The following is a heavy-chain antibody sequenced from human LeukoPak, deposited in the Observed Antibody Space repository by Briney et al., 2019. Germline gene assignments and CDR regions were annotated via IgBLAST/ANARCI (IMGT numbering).Heavy chain of an antibody. CDR3: ARHDNRGYYSLHY. CDR1: GASISSYY. CDR2: GHYTGSS. V-gene: IGHV4-59*08. D-gene: IGHD3-22*01. Sequence: SETLSLTCTVSGASISSYYWSWTRLPPGKGLEWIGFGHYTGSSNCNPSLKSRVTISVDTSKSQFSLKLSSVTAADTAVYYCARHDNRGYYSLHYWGQGALVTVSS. J-gene: IGHJ4*02.